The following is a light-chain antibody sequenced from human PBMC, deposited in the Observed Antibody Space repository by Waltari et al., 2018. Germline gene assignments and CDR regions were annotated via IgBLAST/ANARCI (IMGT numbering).Light chain of an antibody. V-gene: IGKV3-15*01. CDR1: QSVSSD. J-gene: IGKJ1*01. CDR2: GAS. Sequence: EVVLTQSPATLSVPLGERATPSCRASQSVSSDLAWYQQKPGQAPRLIIQGASIRATGIPARFSGSGSGTEFTLTISSLQSEDSAVYYCQQYNKWPPGTFGQGTKVEIK. CDR3: QQYNKWPPGT.